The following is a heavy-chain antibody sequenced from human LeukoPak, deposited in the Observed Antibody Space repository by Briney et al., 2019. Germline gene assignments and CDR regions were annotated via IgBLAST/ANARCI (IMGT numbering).Heavy chain of an antibody. Sequence: PGGSLRLSCAASGFTFSSYEMNWVRQAPGKGLEWVSHISGSGSTIYYADSVKGRFTISRDNAKNSLYLQMNSLRAEDTAVYYCARNRGDPSYFDYWGQGTLVTVSS. J-gene: IGHJ4*02. CDR3: ARNRGDPSYFDY. D-gene: IGHD4-17*01. V-gene: IGHV3-48*03. CDR1: GFTFSSYE. CDR2: ISGSGSTI.